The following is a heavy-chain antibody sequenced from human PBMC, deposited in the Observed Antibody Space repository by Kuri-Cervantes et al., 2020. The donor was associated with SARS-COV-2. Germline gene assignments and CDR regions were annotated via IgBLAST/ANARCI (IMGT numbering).Heavy chain of an antibody. Sequence: ASVKVSCKASGYTFTGYYMHWVRQAPGQGLEWMGWINPNSGGTNYAQKFQGWVTMTRDTSISTAYMELSSLRSEDTAVYYCATDHIAAAGLFDYWGQGTLVTVSS. J-gene: IGHJ4*02. V-gene: IGHV1-2*04. CDR2: INPNSGGT. CDR1: GYTFTGYY. D-gene: IGHD6-13*01. CDR3: ATDHIAAAGLFDY.